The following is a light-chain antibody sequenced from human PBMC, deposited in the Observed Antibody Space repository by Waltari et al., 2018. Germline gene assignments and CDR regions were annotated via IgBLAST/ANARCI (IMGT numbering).Light chain of an antibody. J-gene: IGKJ2*01. V-gene: IGKV3-11*01. CDR1: QSVSSY. Sequence: EIVLTQSPATLSLSPGERATLSCRASQSVSSYLAWYQQKPGQAPRLLICEASHRATGIPARFSGSGSGTDFTLTISSLEPEDFAVYYCQQRSNWPTFGQGTKLEIK. CDR2: EAS. CDR3: QQRSNWPT.